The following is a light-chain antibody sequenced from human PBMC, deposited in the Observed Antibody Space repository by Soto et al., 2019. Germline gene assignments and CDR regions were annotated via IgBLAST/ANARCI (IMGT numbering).Light chain of an antibody. Sequence: QSALTQPASVSGSPGQSITISCTGTSSDVGGYNYVSWYQQQPGKAPKLMIYDVSNRPSGVSNRFSGSKSGNTASLTISGLQAEDEADYYCSSYTSSSTLGVFGGGTQLTVL. CDR3: SSYTSSSTLGV. CDR2: DVS. V-gene: IGLV2-14*01. J-gene: IGLJ2*01. CDR1: SSDVGGYNY.